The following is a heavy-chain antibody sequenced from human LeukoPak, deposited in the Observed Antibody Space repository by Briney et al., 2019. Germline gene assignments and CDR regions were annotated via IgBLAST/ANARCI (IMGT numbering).Heavy chain of an antibody. CDR2: INSDGSST. V-gene: IGHV3-74*01. J-gene: IGHJ4*02. Sequence: GGSLRLSCAASGFTFSSYWMHWVRQAPGKGLVWVSRINSDGSSTSYADSVKGRFTISRDNAKNTLYLQMNSLRAEDTAVYYCARDSGDILATIRAADYFDYWGQGTLVTVSS. CDR3: ARDSGDILATIRAADYFDY. D-gene: IGHD5-12*01. CDR1: GFTFSSYW.